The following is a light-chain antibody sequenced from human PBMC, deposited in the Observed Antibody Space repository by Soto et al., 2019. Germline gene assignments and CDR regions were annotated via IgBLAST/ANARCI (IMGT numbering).Light chain of an antibody. CDR2: DAS. CDR1: QSVSSY. J-gene: IGKJ1*01. V-gene: IGKV3-11*01. CDR3: HHYNNWPRT. Sequence: EIVLTQSPATLSLSPGERATLSCRASQSVSSYLAWYQQKPGQAPRLLIYDASNRATGIPAGFSGSGSGTEFTLTISSLQSEDFAVYYCHHYNNWPRTFGQGTKVDIK.